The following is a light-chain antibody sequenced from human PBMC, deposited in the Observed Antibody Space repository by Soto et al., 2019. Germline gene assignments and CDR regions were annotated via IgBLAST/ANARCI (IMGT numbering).Light chain of an antibody. CDR1: NIGSKS. J-gene: IGLJ1*01. Sequence: SYELTQPPSVSVAPGQTARITCGGNNIGSKSVHWYQQKPGQAPVLVVYDDSERPSGIPERFSGSNSGNTATLTISRVEAGDEADYYCQVWDSSSDHPYVFGTGTKVTVL. CDR3: QVWDSSSDHPYV. CDR2: DDS. V-gene: IGLV3-21*02.